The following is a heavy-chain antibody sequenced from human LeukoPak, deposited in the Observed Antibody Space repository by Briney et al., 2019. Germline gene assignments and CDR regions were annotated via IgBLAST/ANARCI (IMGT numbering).Heavy chain of an antibody. Sequence: GGSLRLSCAASGFTFSSYWMSWVRQAPGKGLEGVANIKQDGSEKYYVDSVKGRFTISGDNAKNSLYLQMNSLRAEDTAVYYCARVLHKRNYDSSVYYGYWGQGTLVTVSS. CDR2: IKQDGSEK. V-gene: IGHV3-7*04. CDR1: GFTFSSYW. CDR3: ARVLHKRNYDSSVYYGY. D-gene: IGHD3-22*01. J-gene: IGHJ4*02.